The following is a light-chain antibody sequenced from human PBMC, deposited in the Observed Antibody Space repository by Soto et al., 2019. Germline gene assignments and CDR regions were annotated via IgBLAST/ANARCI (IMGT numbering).Light chain of an antibody. J-gene: IGLJ1*01. V-gene: IGLV2-8*01. CDR3: SSYAGNNNFV. CDR1: GSDIGNYNF. CDR2: EVT. Sequence: QSVLTQPAAVSGSLGQSITISCSGSGSDIGNYNFVSWYQHHPGKAPKLVIFEVTKRPSGVPDRFSGSQSGNTASLTVSGLQAEDEADYYCSSYAGNNNFVFGTGTKLTVL.